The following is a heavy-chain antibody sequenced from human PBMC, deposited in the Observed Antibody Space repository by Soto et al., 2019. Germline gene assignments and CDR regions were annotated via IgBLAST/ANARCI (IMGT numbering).Heavy chain of an antibody. CDR1: GGTYSSYA. CDR2: IIPTFGTA. D-gene: IGHD3-3*01. Sequence: ASVKVSCKASGGTYSSYAISWVRQAPGQGLEWMGGIIPTFGTANYAQKFQGRVTITADESTSTAYMELSSLRSEDTAVYYCARGARPYYDFWSGYYFDYWGQGTLLTVSS. V-gene: IGHV1-69*13. J-gene: IGHJ4*02. CDR3: ARGARPYYDFWSGYYFDY.